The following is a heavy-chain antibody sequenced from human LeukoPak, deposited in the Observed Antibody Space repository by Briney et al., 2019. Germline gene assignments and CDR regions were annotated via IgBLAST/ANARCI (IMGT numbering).Heavy chain of an antibody. V-gene: IGHV3-23*01. CDR3: AKAPSSSAFYSRFDY. CDR1: GFTFSSYG. Sequence: GGSLRLSCAASGFTFSSYGMHWVRQAPGKGLEWVSGISGSGDSTYYADSVKGRFTISRDNSKNTLYLQMNSLRAEDTALYYCAKAPSSSAFYSRFDYWGQGTLVTVSS. CDR2: ISGSGDST. J-gene: IGHJ4*02. D-gene: IGHD3-22*01.